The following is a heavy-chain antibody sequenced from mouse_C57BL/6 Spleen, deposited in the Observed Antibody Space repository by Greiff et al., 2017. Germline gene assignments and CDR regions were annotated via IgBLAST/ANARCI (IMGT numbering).Heavy chain of an antibody. CDR3: TGEAWFAY. J-gene: IGHJ3*01. Sequence: EVKLVESGGGLVQPGGSMKLSCVASGFTFSNYWMNWVRQSPEKGLEWVAQIRLKSDNYATHYAESVKGRFTISRGDSKSSVYLQMNNLRAEDTGIYYCTGEAWFAYWGQGTLVTVSA. V-gene: IGHV6-3*01. CDR1: GFTFSNYW. CDR2: IRLKSDNYAT.